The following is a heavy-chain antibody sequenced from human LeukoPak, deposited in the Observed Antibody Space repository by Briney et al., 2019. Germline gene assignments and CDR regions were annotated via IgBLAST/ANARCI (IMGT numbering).Heavy chain of an antibody. J-gene: IGHJ4*02. Sequence: GAFLKISCQGSDSGFATYWIAWLRQMAGKGLEWMGIIYPSDSDTSYSPSLQGQVTISAATSIKTSSLQWGSMKASDTAMYYYATPLQGIVGATGFDYWGQGTLVTVSS. CDR2: IYPSDSDT. V-gene: IGHV5-51*01. CDR1: DSGFATYW. CDR3: ATPLQGIVGATGFDY. D-gene: IGHD1-26*01.